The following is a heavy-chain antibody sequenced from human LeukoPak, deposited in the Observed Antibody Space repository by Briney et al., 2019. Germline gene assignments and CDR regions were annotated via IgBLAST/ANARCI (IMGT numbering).Heavy chain of an antibody. V-gene: IGHV3-11*01. CDR1: GFTFSNAW. J-gene: IGHJ4*02. CDR3: ARELDGSGSYYLDY. CDR2: ISSSGSTI. Sequence: GGSLRLSCAVSGFTFSNAWMSWVRQAPGKGLEWVSYISSSGSTIYYADSVKGRFTISGDNAKNSLYLQMNSLRAEDTAVYYCARELDGSGSYYLDYWGQGTLVTVSS. D-gene: IGHD3-10*01.